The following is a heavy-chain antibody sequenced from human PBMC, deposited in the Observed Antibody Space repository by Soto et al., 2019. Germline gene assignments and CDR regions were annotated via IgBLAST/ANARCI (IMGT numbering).Heavy chain of an antibody. V-gene: IGHV4-59*01. CDR3: ARVGYYDSSRLFDY. Sequence: SETLSLTCTVSGGSISSYYWSWIRQPPGKGLEWIGYIYYSGSTNYNPSLKSRVTISVDTSKNQFSLKLSSVTAADTTVYYCARVGYYDSSRLFDYWGQGTLVTVSS. CDR1: GGSISSYY. D-gene: IGHD3-22*01. J-gene: IGHJ4*02. CDR2: IYYSGST.